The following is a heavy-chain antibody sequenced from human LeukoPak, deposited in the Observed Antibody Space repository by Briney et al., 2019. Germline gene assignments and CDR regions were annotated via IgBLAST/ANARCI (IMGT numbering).Heavy chain of an antibody. CDR2: ISSTSTTI. V-gene: IGHV3-48*02. CDR1: GFTFSDYT. J-gene: IGHJ3*02. D-gene: IGHD4-17*01. CDR3: ARDGTVTHAWSGYGFDI. Sequence: PGGSLRLSCAVSGFTFSDYTMNWVRQAPGKGLEYISYISSTSTTIYYADSAKGRFTISRDNAKNSLYLQMNSLRDEDTAVYYCARDGTVTHAWSGYGFDIWGQGTMVTVSS.